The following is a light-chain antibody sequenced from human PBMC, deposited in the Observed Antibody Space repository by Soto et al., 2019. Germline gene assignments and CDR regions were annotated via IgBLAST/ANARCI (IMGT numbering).Light chain of an antibody. CDR1: QGIKTH. CDR2: DAS. Sequence: DIQMTQSPSSLSASVRDRVTITCQASQGIKTHLNWYQQKLGKAPKLLIYDASELETGVPSRFSGSGSGSDFIVTFRSLQTDVIATDYCQQFADLPYTFGQGNKLDFK. J-gene: IGKJ2*01. V-gene: IGKV1-33*01. CDR3: QQFADLPYT.